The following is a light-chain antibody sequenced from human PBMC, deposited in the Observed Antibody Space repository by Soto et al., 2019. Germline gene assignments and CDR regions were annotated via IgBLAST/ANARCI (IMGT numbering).Light chain of an antibody. CDR2: LGS. CDR1: QNLLHSNGYTY. J-gene: IGKJ2*01. CDR3: MQALQFPYT. V-gene: IGKV2-28*01. Sequence: DIVMTQSPLSLPFTPGEPASISCRSRQNLLHSNGYTYLVWYLQKPGQSPQLLIYLGSNRASGVPDRFSCSGSGTDFTLKISRVEAEDVGVYYCMQALQFPYTFGQGIKLEIK.